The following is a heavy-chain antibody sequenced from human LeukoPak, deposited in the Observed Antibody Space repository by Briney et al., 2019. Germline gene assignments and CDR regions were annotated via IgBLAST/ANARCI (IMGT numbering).Heavy chain of an antibody. Sequence: PGGSLRLSCAASGFTFSSYAMSWVRQAPGKGLEWVSAISGSGGSTYYADSVKGRFTISRDNSKNTLCLQMNSLRAEDTAVYYCAKDVDYDILTGYHLFDPWGQGTLVTVSS. V-gene: IGHV3-23*01. J-gene: IGHJ5*02. CDR3: AKDVDYDILTGYHLFDP. CDR1: GFTFSSYA. CDR2: ISGSGGST. D-gene: IGHD3-9*01.